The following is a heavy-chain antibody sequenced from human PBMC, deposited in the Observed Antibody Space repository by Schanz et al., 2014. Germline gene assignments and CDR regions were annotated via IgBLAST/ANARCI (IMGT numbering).Heavy chain of an antibody. CDR2: VIPILGVT. J-gene: IGHJ5*02. Sequence: QAQLMQSGPELKRPGASVKVSCTASGYTLKNYGISWVRQAPGLGLEWMGRVIPILGVTHYAQKFQGRVTITADKSTTTAYMELNSLNSDDTAVYYCATLDYADSVSWGQGTLVTVSS. V-gene: IGHV1-69*04. CDR3: ATLDYADSVS. D-gene: IGHD4-17*01. CDR1: GYTLKNYG.